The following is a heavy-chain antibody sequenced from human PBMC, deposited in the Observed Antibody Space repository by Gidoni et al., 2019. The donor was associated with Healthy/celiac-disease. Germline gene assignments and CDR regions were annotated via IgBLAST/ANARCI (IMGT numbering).Heavy chain of an antibody. CDR2: INTNTGNP. V-gene: IGHV7-4-1*02. J-gene: IGHJ4*02. Sequence: QVQLVQSGSELKKPGASVKVSCKASGYPFTSYAMNWVRQAPGQGLEWMGWINTNTGNPTYAQGFTGRFVFSLDTSVRTAYLQISSLKAEDTAVYYCARANPLRFLEWLPDPLQGDHFDYWGQGTLVTVSS. D-gene: IGHD3-3*01. CDR3: ARANPLRFLEWLPDPLQGDHFDY. CDR1: GYPFTSYA.